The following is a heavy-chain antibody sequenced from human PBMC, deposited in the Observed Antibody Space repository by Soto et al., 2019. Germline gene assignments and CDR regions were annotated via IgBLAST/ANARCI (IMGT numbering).Heavy chain of an antibody. Sequence: EVQLVESGGGLVQPGGCLRLSCTASGFTFSDHYMDWVRQVPGKGLEWVGRIRKRSNGYTTEYAASVKGRFTISRDDSNNSMSLQMNSLKTEDTAIYFCAKISAASYFDFCGKRTLINVYS. D-gene: IGHD2-15*01. CDR2: IRKRSNGYTT. CDR1: GFTFSDHY. V-gene: IGHV3-72*01. CDR3: AKISAASYFDF. J-gene: IGHJ4*02.